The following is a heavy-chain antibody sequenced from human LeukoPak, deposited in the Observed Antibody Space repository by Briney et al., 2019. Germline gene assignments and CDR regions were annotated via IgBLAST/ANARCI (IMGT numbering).Heavy chain of an antibody. J-gene: IGHJ3*02. CDR1: GYSISSGYY. D-gene: IGHD5-12*01. V-gene: IGHV4-61*01. CDR2: IYYSGST. CDR3: ARGFSGYDGAFDI. Sequence: SETLSLTCTVSGYSISSGYYWGWIRQPPGKGLEWIGYIYYSGSTNYNPSLKSRVTISVDTSKNQFSLKLSSVTAADTAVYYCARGFSGYDGAFDIWGQGTMVTVSS.